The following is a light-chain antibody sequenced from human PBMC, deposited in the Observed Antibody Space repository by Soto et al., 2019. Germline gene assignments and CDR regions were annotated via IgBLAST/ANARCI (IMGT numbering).Light chain of an antibody. CDR1: SSDVGGYNH. V-gene: IGLV2-14*01. J-gene: IGLJ3*02. CDR2: EVR. Sequence: QSVLTKPASVSGSPGQSITISCTGTSSDVGGYNHVSWYQQHPGKAPKLIIYEVRNRPSGVSNRLSGSKSGNTASLTISGLXADDEADYYCCSYTSSSIRVFGGGTK. CDR3: CSYTSSSIRV.